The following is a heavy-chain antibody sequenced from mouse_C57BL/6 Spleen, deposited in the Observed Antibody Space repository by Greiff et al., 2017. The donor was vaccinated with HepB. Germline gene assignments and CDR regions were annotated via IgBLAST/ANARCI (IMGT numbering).Heavy chain of an antibody. Sequence: VQLQQSGAELVKPGASVKLSCKASGYTFTSYWMHWVKQRPGQGLEWIGMIHPNSGSTNYNEKFKSKATLTVDKSSSTAYMPLSSLTSEDSAVYYCAREGATPEYAMDYWGQGTSVTVSS. CDR3: AREGATPEYAMDY. D-gene: IGHD3-1*01. CDR2: IHPNSGST. V-gene: IGHV1-64*01. CDR1: GYTFTSYW. J-gene: IGHJ4*01.